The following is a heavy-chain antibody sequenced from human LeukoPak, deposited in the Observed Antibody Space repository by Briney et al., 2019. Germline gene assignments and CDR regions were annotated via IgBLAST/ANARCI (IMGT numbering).Heavy chain of an antibody. CDR2: ITGSGYNT. D-gene: IGHD5-12*01. J-gene: IGHJ4*02. CDR1: GLTFSSYA. CDR3: AKSGAFYSGYDYGLLYFDY. V-gene: IGHV3-23*01. Sequence: GGSLRLSSAASGLTFSSYAMSWVRQAPGKGLEWVSAITGSGYNTYYADSVKGRFTISRDNSKNTLYLQVNSLRAEDTAVYYCAKSGAFYSGYDYGLLYFDYWGQGTLVTVSS.